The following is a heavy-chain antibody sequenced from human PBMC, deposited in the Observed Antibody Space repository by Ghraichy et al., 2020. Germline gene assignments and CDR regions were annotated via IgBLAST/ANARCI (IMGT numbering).Heavy chain of an antibody. CDR1: GFTFSSYA. CDR2: ISGSGGST. CDR3: AKGPWSTMIVVVSGFDY. V-gene: IGHV3-23*01. J-gene: IGHJ4*02. D-gene: IGHD3-22*01. Sequence: GGSLRLSCAASGFTFSSYAMSWVRQAPGKGLEWVSAISGSGGSTYYADSVKGRFTISRDNSKNTLYLQMNSLRAEDTAVYYCAKGPWSTMIVVVSGFDYWGQGTLVTVSS.